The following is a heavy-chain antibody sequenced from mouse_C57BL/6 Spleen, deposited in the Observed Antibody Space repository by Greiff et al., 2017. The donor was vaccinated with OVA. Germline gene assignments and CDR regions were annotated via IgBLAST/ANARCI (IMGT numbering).Heavy chain of an antibody. CDR1: GYTFTSYW. CDR2: IDPSDSYT. D-gene: IGHD2-1*01. V-gene: IGHV1-69*01. CDR3: ARKRGVYYGNYAMDY. J-gene: IGHJ4*01. Sequence: QVQLQQPGAELVMPGASVKLSCKASGYTFTSYWMHWVKQRPGQGLEWIGEIDPSDSYTNYNQKFKGKSTLTVDKSSSTAYMQLSSLTSEDSAVYYCARKRGVYYGNYAMDYWGQGTSVTVSS.